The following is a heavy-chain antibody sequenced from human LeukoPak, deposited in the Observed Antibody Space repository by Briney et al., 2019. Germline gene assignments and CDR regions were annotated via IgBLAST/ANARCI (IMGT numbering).Heavy chain of an antibody. Sequence: SETLSLTCTVSGGSISSSSYYWGWIRQPPGKGLEWIGSIYYSGSTYYNPSLKSRVTISVDTSKNQFSLKLSSVTAADTAVYYCARSLQYKRLWFGEPRDAFDIWGQGTMVTVSS. V-gene: IGHV4-39*01. D-gene: IGHD3-10*01. CDR3: ARSLQYKRLWFGEPRDAFDI. J-gene: IGHJ3*02. CDR1: GGSISSSSYY. CDR2: IYYSGST.